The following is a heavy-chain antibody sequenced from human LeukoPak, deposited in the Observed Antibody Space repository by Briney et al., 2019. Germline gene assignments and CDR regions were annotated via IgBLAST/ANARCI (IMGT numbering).Heavy chain of an antibody. D-gene: IGHD5-18*01. CDR3: ARASNNVDTAMVIPGHAFDI. CDR2: IYTSGRT. Sequence: SQTLSLTCTVSGGSISSGSYYWSWIRQPAGKGLEWIGRIYTSGRTNYNPSLKSRVTISVDTSKNQFSLKLSSVTAADTAVYYCARASNNVDTAMVIPGHAFDIWGQGTMVTVSS. V-gene: IGHV4-61*02. J-gene: IGHJ3*02. CDR1: GGSISSGSYY.